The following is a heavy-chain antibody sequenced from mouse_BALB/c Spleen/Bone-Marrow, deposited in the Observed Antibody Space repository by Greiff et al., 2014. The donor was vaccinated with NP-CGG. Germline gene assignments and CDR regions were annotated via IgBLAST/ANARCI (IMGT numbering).Heavy chain of an antibody. CDR2: IWSGGST. D-gene: IGHD1-1*01. J-gene: IGHJ2*01. Sequence: QVQLKESGTGLVQPSQSLSTTWTVSGFSLNSYGVHWGRQSPGKGLEWLGVIWSGGSTDYNAAFISRLSISKDNSKSQVFFKMNSLQANDTAIYYCARNRYGRAFDYWGQGTTLTVSS. CDR1: GFSLNSYG. V-gene: IGHV2-2*02. CDR3: ARNRYGRAFDY.